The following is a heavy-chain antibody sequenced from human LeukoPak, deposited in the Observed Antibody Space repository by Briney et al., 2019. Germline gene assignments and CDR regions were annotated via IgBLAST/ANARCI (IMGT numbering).Heavy chain of an antibody. CDR1: GGSISSNNW. D-gene: IGHD3/OR15-3a*01. CDR3: ARQTGSGLFILP. V-gene: IGHV4-4*02. Sequence: SGTLSLTCAISGGSISSNNWWSWVRQAPGKGLEWIGEMYHSGSTNYNPSLKSRVTISIDKSRNQFSLKLTSVTAADTAVYYCARQTGSGLFILPGGQGTLVTVSS. J-gene: IGHJ4*02. CDR2: MYHSGST.